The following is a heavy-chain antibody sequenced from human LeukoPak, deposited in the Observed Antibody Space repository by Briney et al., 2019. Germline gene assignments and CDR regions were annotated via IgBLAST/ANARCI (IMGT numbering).Heavy chain of an antibody. J-gene: IGHJ4*02. CDR2: ISYDGRNK. CDR3: GTVELDYGSGSQNDY. CDR1: GFTFSSYG. Sequence: PGRSLRLSCAASGFTFSSYGMHGVRQAPGKGREGVAVISYDGRNKYYADSVKGRFTISRDNSKKKLYLQMNNLRADGKAVYYCGTVELDYGSGSQNDYRGQGTPVTVSS. D-gene: IGHD3-10*01. V-gene: IGHV3-30*03.